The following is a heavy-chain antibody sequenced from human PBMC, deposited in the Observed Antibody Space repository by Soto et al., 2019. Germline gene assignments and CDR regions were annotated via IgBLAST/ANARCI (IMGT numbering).Heavy chain of an antibody. Sequence: EVQLVESGGGLVLPGGSLRLSCAASGFTVSRHSMTWVRQAPGKGLEWVSVIYGGGSTYYAASVKGRFSASRDDSKNTVYLTRIRLRAEDTAGYFCARGEGDYYYGLDVWGQGTAVTVSS. V-gene: IGHV3-66*01. J-gene: IGHJ6*02. CDR1: GFTVSRHS. CDR3: ARGEGDYYYGLDV. CDR2: IYGGGST. D-gene: IGHD3-16*01.